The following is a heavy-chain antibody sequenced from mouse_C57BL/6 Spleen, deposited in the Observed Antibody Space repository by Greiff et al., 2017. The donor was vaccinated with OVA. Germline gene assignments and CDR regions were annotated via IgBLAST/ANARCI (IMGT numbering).Heavy chain of an antibody. D-gene: IGHD2-1*01. CDR1: GYAFTNYL. CDR3: ARSIYGNYDAMDY. CDR2: INPGSGGT. V-gene: IGHV1-54*01. Sequence: VQLQQSGAELVRPGTSVKVSCKASGYAFTNYLIEWVKQRPGQGLEWIGVINPGSGGTNYNEKFKGKATLTADKSSSTAYMQLSSLTSEDSAVYFCARSIYGNYDAMDYWGQGTSVTVSS. J-gene: IGHJ4*01.